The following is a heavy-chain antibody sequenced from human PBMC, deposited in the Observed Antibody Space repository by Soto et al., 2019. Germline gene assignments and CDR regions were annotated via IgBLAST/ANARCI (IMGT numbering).Heavy chain of an antibody. CDR2: IYPADSDT. V-gene: IGHV5-51*01. D-gene: IGHD2-21*01. CDR1: EFGFTSSW. Sequence: PGESLKISCKSSEFGFTSSWIAWVRQMPGKGLEWMGIIYPADSDTKYSPSFQGQVTISADKSITTVYLQWSSLTASDTAMYYCARQGDYFDYWGQGTLVTVSS. J-gene: IGHJ4*02. CDR3: ARQGDYFDY.